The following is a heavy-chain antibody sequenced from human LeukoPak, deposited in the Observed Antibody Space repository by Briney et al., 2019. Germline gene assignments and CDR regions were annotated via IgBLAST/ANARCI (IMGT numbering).Heavy chain of an antibody. J-gene: IGHJ3*02. V-gene: IGHV4-34*01. Sequence: ASETLSLTCAVYGGSFSGYYWSWVRQPPGKGLEWIGEINHSGSTNYNPSLKSRVTISVDTSKNQFSLKLSSVTAADTAVYYCAKHPRRADAFNIWGQGTMVTVSS. CDR3: AKHPRRADAFNI. CDR1: GGSFSGYY. CDR2: INHSGST.